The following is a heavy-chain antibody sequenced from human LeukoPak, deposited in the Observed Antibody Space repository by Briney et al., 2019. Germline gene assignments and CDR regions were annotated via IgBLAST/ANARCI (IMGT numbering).Heavy chain of an antibody. CDR3: ARVDYYDSSSYYWYFDL. Sequence: SETLSLTCTVSGGSISSGSYYWSWIRQPAGKGLEWIGRIYTSGSTNYNPSLKSRVTISVDTSKNQFSLKLSSVTAADTAVCYCARVDYYDSSSYYWYFDLWGRGTLVTVSS. J-gene: IGHJ2*01. CDR2: IYTSGST. D-gene: IGHD3-22*01. V-gene: IGHV4-61*02. CDR1: GGSISSGSYY.